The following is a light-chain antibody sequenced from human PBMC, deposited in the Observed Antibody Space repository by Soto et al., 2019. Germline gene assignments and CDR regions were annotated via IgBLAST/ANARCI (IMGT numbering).Light chain of an antibody. Sequence: EIVLTQSPATLSLAPGERATLSCRASQSVSSYLAWYQQKPGQAPRLLIYDASNRATGIPARFSGSGSGTDCTLTISSLEPEDFAVYYCQQRSNWLTFGGGPKVEIK. J-gene: IGKJ4*01. V-gene: IGKV3-11*01. CDR2: DAS. CDR1: QSVSSY. CDR3: QQRSNWLT.